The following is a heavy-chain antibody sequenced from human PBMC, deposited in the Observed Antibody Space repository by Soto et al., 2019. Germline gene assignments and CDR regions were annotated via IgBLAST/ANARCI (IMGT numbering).Heavy chain of an antibody. CDR3: ASLEAAGTFGVDY. Sequence: GGSLRLSCAASGFTFSSYAMHWVRQAPGKGLEWVAVISYDGSNKYYADSVKGRFTISRDNSKNTLYLQMNSLRAEDTAVYYCASLEAAGTFGVDYWGQGTLVTVSS. CDR1: GFTFSSYA. D-gene: IGHD6-13*01. J-gene: IGHJ4*02. CDR2: ISYDGSNK. V-gene: IGHV3-30-3*01.